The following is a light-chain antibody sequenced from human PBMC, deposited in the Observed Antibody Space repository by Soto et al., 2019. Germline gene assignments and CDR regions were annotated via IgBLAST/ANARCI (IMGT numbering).Light chain of an antibody. V-gene: IGLV2-11*01. CDR2: DVS. CDR3: CSYAGSYTL. Sequence: QSALTQPRSVSVSPGQSVTISCTGTSSDVGGYNYVSWYRQHPGKAPKLMIYDVSKRPSGVPDRFSGSKSGNTASLTISGLQAEDEADYYCCSYAGSYTLFGGGTKLTVL. J-gene: IGLJ2*01. CDR1: SSDVGGYNY.